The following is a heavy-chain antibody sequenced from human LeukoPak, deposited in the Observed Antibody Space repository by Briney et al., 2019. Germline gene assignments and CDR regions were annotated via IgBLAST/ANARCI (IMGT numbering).Heavy chain of an antibody. CDR3: ARLKSDYGDFSARLDY. J-gene: IGHJ4*02. CDR2: LYPGDSDT. CDR1: GYSFTSYW. Sequence: GESLKISCKGSGYSFTSYWIGWVRQMPGKGLECMGILYPGDSDTRYSSSFQGQVTISADKSISTAYLQWSSLKASDTAMYYCARLKSDYGDFSARLDYWGQGTLVTVSS. D-gene: IGHD4-17*01. V-gene: IGHV5-51*01.